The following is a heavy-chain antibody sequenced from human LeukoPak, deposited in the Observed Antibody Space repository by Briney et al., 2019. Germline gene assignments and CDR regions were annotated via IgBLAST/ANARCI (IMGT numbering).Heavy chain of an antibody. CDR1: TLTPSSNS. CDR2: ISRSSRYT. Sequence: RRSLRPSCAASTLTPSSNSTNWVRHAPEKGLEWVSSISRSSRYTNYTDSVKGRFAISRDDAKNSVYLQMGSVRAGETAVYYCARSYYYFYMGVWG. V-gene: IGHV3-21*01. CDR3: ARSYYYFYMGV. J-gene: IGHJ6*03.